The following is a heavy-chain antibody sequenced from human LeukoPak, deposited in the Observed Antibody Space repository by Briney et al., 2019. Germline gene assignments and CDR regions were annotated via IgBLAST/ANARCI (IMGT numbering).Heavy chain of an antibody. J-gene: IGHJ5*01. CDR1: GFTFSSYT. Sequence: GGSLRLSCAASGFTFSSYTFDWARQAPGKGLEWVSSITGGDVFIYQADSVKGRFTVSRDNAKNTLYLQMNRLRAEDTAVYYCAREGDLMGATMDSWGQGTLVIVSS. CDR2: ITGGDVFI. V-gene: IGHV3-21*01. CDR3: AREGDLMGATMDS. D-gene: IGHD3-16*01.